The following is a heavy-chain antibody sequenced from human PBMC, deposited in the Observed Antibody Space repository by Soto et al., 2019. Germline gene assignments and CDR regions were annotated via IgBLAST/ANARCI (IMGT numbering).Heavy chain of an antibody. J-gene: IGHJ4*02. CDR3: ARAREGGYGGYDAPPEF. CDR2: IYPDGSDA. V-gene: IGHV5-51*01. D-gene: IGHD5-12*01. CDR1: GYDFTIYW. Sequence: VQLVQSGAEVKKAGESLRISCKASGYDFTIYWIAWVRQMSGGGLEWMGNIYPDGSDAKYNPSFQGQVTFSVDKSVSTAYVQWTTLKASDTAIYYCARAREGGYGGYDAPPEFWGQGTPVTVSS.